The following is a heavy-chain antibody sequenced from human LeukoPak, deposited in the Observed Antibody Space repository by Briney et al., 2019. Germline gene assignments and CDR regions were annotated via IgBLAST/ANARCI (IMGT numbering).Heavy chain of an antibody. V-gene: IGHV3-23*01. CDR1: GFPFSSYA. CDR2: ISGSGGTT. CDR3: ARGGYSGGRGAYYDY. D-gene: IGHD6-13*01. J-gene: IGHJ4*01. Sequence: GGSLRLSCVASGFPFSSYAMSWVRQAPGKGLEWVSAISGSGGTTYYADSVKGRFTSSRDNSKNTLYLQMNSLRVEDTAVYYWARGGYSGGRGAYYDYWGQGTPGTASS.